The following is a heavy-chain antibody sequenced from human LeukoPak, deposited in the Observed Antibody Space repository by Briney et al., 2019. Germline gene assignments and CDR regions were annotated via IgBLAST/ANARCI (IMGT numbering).Heavy chain of an antibody. CDR1: GYTFTGYY. J-gene: IGHJ4*02. CDR2: INPNSGGT. V-gene: IGHV1-2*02. CDR3: ARSNIGGVVAAGTSIWNY. Sequence: ASVKVSCKASGYTFTGYYMHWVRQAPGQGLEWMGWINPNSGGTNYAQKFQGRVTMTRDTSISTAYMELSRLRSDDTAVYYCARSNIGGVVAAGTSIWNYWGQGTLVTVSS. D-gene: IGHD6-13*01.